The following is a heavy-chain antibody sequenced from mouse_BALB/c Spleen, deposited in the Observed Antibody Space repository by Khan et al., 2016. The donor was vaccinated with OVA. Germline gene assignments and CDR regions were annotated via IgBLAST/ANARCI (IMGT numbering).Heavy chain of an antibody. CDR3: ACELRGFAY. CDR1: GDSITSGY. J-gene: IGHJ3*01. V-gene: IGHV3-8*02. D-gene: IGHD1-1*01. CDR2: ISYSGNS. Sequence: VQLKESGPSLVKPSQTLSLTCSVTGDSITSGYWNWIRKFPGNKLEYMGYISYSGNSYYNPSLKSRISVTRDTSKTQYYLQLNSVTTEDTATYYCACELRGFAYWGQGTLVTVSA.